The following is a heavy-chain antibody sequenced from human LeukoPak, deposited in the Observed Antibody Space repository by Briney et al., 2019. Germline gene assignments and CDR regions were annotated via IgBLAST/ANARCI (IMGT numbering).Heavy chain of an antibody. CDR2: ISGSGGST. CDR3: AKLKYSSGYFDY. V-gene: IGHV3-23*01. CDR1: GFIFNKHA. Sequence: GGSLRLSCVASGFIFNKHAMSWVRQAPGKGLEWVSAISGSGGSTYYADSVKGRFTISRDNSKNTLYLQMNSLRAEDTAVYYCAKLKYSSGYFDYWGQGTLVTVSS. J-gene: IGHJ4*02. D-gene: IGHD3-22*01.